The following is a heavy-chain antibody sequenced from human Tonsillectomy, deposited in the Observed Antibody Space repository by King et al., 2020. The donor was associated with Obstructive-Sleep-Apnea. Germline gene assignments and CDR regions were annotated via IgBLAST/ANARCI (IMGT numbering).Heavy chain of an antibody. CDR2: IIPIFGTA. Sequence: QLVQSGAEVKKPGSSVKVSCKASGGTFSSYAISWVRQAPGQGLEWMGGIIPIFGTANYAQKFQGRVTITADESTSTAYMELGSLRSEDTAVYYCARGGRGYSYGPDYYYYYGMDVWGQGTTVTVSS. J-gene: IGHJ6*02. D-gene: IGHD5-18*01. V-gene: IGHV1-69*12. CDR3: ARGGRGYSYGPDYYYYYGMDV. CDR1: GGTFSSYA.